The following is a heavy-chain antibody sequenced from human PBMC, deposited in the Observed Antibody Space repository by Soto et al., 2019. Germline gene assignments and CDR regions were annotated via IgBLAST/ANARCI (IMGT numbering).Heavy chain of an antibody. CDR1: GYSFTSYW. CDR2: IYPGDSDT. Sequence: PGESLKISCKGSGYSFTSYWIGWVRQMPGKGLEWMGIIYPGDSDTRYSPSFQGQVTISADKSISTAYLQWSSLKASDTAMYYCARHLEYSSSRKSSYYYGMDAWGQGTTVTVSS. CDR3: ARHLEYSSSRKSSYYYGMDA. V-gene: IGHV5-51*01. J-gene: IGHJ6*02. D-gene: IGHD6-13*01.